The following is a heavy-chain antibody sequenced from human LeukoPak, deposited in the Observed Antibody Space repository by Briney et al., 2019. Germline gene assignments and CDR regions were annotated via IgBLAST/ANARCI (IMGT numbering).Heavy chain of an antibody. V-gene: IGHV1-69*06. Sequence: GASVKVSCKASGGTFSSYAISWVRQAPGQGLEWMGGIIPIFGTANYAQKFQGRVTITADKSTSTAYMELSSLRSEDTAVYYCAREDCSGGSCYCDYWGQGTLVTVSS. CDR3: AREDCSGGSCYCDY. CDR2: IIPIFGTA. D-gene: IGHD2-15*01. CDR1: GGTFSSYA. J-gene: IGHJ4*02.